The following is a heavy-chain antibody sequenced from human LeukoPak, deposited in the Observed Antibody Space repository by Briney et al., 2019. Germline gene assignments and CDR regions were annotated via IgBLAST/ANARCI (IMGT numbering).Heavy chain of an antibody. CDR3: ARDHVYYDILTGLDAFDI. D-gene: IGHD3-9*01. V-gene: IGHV3-53*01. J-gene: IGHJ3*02. CDR1: GFTVSSHY. CDR2: IYSGGNT. Sequence: GGSLRLSCAASGFTVSSHYMSWVRQAPGKGLEWVSVIYSGGNTYYADSVKGRFTISRDNSMNTLYLQMNSLRAEDTAVYYCARDHVYYDILTGLDAFDIWGQGTMVTVSS.